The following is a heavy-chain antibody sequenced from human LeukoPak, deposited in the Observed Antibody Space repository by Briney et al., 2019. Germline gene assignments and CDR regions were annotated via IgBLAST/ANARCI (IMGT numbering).Heavy chain of an antibody. D-gene: IGHD4-23*01. Sequence: GGSLRLSCVASGFTFSDYGIHWVRRAPGRGLEWVAFIRFDGSNKYYPDSVQGRFTISRDNSKNTVYLQMNSLTPEDTAFYYCAKVNSFWFDYWGQRTLVTVSS. V-gene: IGHV3-30*02. CDR1: GFTFSDYG. CDR3: AKVNSFWFDY. CDR2: IRFDGSNK. J-gene: IGHJ4*02.